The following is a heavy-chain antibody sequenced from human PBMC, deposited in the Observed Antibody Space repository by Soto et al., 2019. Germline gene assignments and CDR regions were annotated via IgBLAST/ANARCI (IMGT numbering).Heavy chain of an antibody. V-gene: IGHV5-10-1*01. CDR2: IYPSDSYT. J-gene: IGHJ1*01. Sequence: PGESLKISCKGSGYSFTSYWIGWVRQMPGKGLEWMGIIYPSDSYTNYSPSFQGHVTISADKSISTAYLQWSSLKASDTAMYYCASTYYDSSGYGLQHWGQGTLVTVSS. CDR3: ASTYYDSSGYGLQH. CDR1: GYSFTSYW. D-gene: IGHD3-22*01.